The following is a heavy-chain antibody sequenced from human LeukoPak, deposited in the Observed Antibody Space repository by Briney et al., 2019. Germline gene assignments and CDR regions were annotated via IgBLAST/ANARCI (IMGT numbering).Heavy chain of an antibody. J-gene: IGHJ6*03. CDR3: ARGGYDFWSGYYDPHYYYYMDV. Sequence: SVKVSCKASGSTFSSYAISWVRQAPGQGLEWMGGIIPIFGTANYAQKFQGRVTITTDESTSTAYMELSSLRSEDTAVYYCARGGYDFWSGYYDPHYYYYMDVWGKGTTVTVSS. CDR1: GSTFSSYA. D-gene: IGHD3-3*01. V-gene: IGHV1-69*05. CDR2: IIPIFGTA.